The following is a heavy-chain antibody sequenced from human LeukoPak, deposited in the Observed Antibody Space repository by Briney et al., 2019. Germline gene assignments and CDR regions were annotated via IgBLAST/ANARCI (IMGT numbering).Heavy chain of an antibody. D-gene: IGHD3-10*01. Sequence: SETLSLTCTVSGGSISSSSYYWGWIRQPPGKGLEWIGSIYYSGSTYYNPSLTSRLTISVDTSKNQFSLKLSSVTAADTAVFYCAHLWFGELLFWFDPWGQGNLVTVSS. CDR2: IYYSGST. CDR3: AHLWFGELLFWFDP. J-gene: IGHJ5*02. V-gene: IGHV4-39*01. CDR1: GGSISSSSYY.